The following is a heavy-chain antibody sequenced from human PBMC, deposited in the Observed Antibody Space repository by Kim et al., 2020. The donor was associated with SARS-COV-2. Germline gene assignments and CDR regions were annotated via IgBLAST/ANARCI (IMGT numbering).Heavy chain of an antibody. J-gene: IGHJ4*02. D-gene: IGHD3-3*01. V-gene: IGHV3-7*01. CDR2: IKQDGSEK. CDR1: GFTFSSYW. CDR3: ASETESNYDFWSGYYTSTGTLYY. Sequence: GGSLRLSCAASGFTFSSYWMSWVRQAPGKGLEWVANIKQDGSEKYYVDSVKGRFTISRDNAKNSLYLQMNSLRAEDTAVYYCASETESNYDFWSGYYTSTGTLYYWGQGTLVTVSS.